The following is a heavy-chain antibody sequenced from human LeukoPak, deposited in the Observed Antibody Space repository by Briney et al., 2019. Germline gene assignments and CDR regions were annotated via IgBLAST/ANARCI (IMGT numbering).Heavy chain of an antibody. D-gene: IGHD1-14*01. Sequence: SHTLSLTCTVSGGSISSGNYYWSWIRQSPGKGLEWIGYIYYSGSVFYNPSLESRIIISLDTSKNQFSLKVTSLTAADSAVYYCARKTRTWSNWFDPWGQGTLVTVSS. J-gene: IGHJ5*02. CDR2: IYYSGSV. CDR3: ARKTRTWSNWFDP. CDR1: GGSISSGNYY. V-gene: IGHV4-30-4*01.